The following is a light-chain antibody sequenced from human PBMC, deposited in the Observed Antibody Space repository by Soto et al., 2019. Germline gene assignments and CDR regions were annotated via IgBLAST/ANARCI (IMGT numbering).Light chain of an antibody. CDR1: SSDVGSYNL. V-gene: IGLV2-23*01. Sequence: QSVLAQPASGSRSPGGSITISCYGTSSDVGSYNLVSWYQQHPGKAPKLMIYEGSKRPSGVSNRFSGSKSGNTASLTISVLQAEDEADYYCCSYAGSSTYVFGTGTKVTVL. CDR3: CSYAGSSTYV. J-gene: IGLJ1*01. CDR2: EGS.